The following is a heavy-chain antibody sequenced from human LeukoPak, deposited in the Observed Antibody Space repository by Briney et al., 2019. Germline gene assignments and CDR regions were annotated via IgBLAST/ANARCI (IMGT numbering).Heavy chain of an antibody. CDR1: GFTFSIYA. V-gene: IGHV3-23*01. CDR2: ISGSGGST. CDR3: AKGQTATGWDY. D-gene: IGHD5-24*01. Sequence: SGGPLRLSCAASGFTFSIYAMSWVRQAPGKGLDWVSAISGSGGSTYYADSVKGRFTISRDNSKNTLYLQMNSLRAEDTAVYYCAKGQTATGWDYWGQGTLVTVSS. J-gene: IGHJ4*02.